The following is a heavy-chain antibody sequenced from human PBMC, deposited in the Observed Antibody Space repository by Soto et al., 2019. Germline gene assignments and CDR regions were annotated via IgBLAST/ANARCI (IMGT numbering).Heavy chain of an antibody. CDR2: IYYSGST. CDR1: GGSISSSSYY. V-gene: IGHV4-39*01. Sequence: SETLSLTCTVSGGSISSSSYYWGWIRQPPGRGLEWIGSIYYSGSTYYNPSLKSRVTISVDTSKNQFSLKLSSVTAADTAVYYCARHLSSWSGQNRRSMTYFDYWGQGTLVTV. CDR3: ARHLSSWSGQNRRSMTYFDY. D-gene: IGHD3-22*01. J-gene: IGHJ4*02.